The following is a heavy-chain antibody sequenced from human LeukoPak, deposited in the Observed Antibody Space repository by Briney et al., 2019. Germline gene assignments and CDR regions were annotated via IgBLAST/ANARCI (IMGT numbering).Heavy chain of an antibody. CDR2: IRSKAYGGTT. V-gene: IGHV3-49*04. J-gene: IGHJ6*02. CDR1: GFIFGDHA. Sequence: GQSLTLSCTASGFIFGDHAMSWVRQAPGKGLEWVGFIRSKAYGGTTEYAASVKGRFTISRDDSEVIAYLQMNSLRIEDTAVYYCARGPIHLWLHNGMDVWGQGTTVIVFS. D-gene: IGHD5-18*01. CDR3: ARGPIHLWLHNGMDV.